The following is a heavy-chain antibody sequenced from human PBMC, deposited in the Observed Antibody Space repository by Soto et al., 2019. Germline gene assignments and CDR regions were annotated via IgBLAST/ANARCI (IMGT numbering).Heavy chain of an antibody. Sequence: QVQLQESGPGLVKPSETLSLTCAVSGASISSSNWWHWVRQPPGKGLEWIGEVHHRGTTNYNPSLKSRVAISVDKSKNQFSLKLNSVTAADTAVYYCVRVRQYCSATSCYLDPWGQGTLVTVSS. V-gene: IGHV4-4*02. D-gene: IGHD2-2*01. J-gene: IGHJ5*02. CDR3: VRVRQYCSATSCYLDP. CDR2: VHHRGTT. CDR1: GASISSSNW.